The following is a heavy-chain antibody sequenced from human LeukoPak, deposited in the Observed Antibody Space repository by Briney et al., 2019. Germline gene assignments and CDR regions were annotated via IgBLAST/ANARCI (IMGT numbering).Heavy chain of an antibody. Sequence: SETLSLTCAVTTGSISGYYWSWIRQPPGKGLEWIGFRYYSGASNYNPSLRGRVTISVDRSKSQVSLKMTSVTAADTAVYYCARALSGSPAVFDSWGQGTLVSVSS. CDR1: TGSISGYY. J-gene: IGHJ4*02. D-gene: IGHD1-26*01. V-gene: IGHV4-59*08. CDR3: ARALSGSPAVFDS. CDR2: RYYSGAS.